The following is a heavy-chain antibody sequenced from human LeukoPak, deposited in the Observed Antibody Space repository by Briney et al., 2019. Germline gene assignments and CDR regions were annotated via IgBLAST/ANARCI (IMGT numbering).Heavy chain of an antibody. CDR2: IYYSGST. Sequence: SQTLSLTCTVSGGSISRGGYYWSWIRQHPGKGLEWIGYIYYSGSTYYNPSLKSRVTISVDTSKNQFSLKLSSVTAADTAVYYCARVIKYQLLYSDYYYYYMDVWGKGTTVTVSS. V-gene: IGHV4-31*03. J-gene: IGHJ6*03. CDR1: GGSISRGGYY. CDR3: ARVIKYQLLYSDYYYYYMDV. D-gene: IGHD2-2*02.